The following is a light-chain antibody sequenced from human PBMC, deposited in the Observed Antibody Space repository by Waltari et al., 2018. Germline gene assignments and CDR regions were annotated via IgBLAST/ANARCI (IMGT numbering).Light chain of an antibody. J-gene: IGKJ1*01. CDR1: QDISRW. Sequence: DIQMTQSPSSVSASVGDSVIITCRASQDISRWLAWYQQTPGKAPKFLIYDASTLQSGVPSRFSGSGSGTDFTITISCLQSEDFATYYCQQYYSYPRTFGQGTKVEIK. V-gene: IGKV1D-16*01. CDR2: DAS. CDR3: QQYYSYPRT.